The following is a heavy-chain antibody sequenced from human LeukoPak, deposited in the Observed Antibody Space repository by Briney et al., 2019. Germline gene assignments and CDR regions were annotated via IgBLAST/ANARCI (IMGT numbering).Heavy chain of an antibody. D-gene: IGHD1-26*01. J-gene: IGHJ4*02. Sequence: SETLSLTCTVSGDSISSYYWSWIRQPPGKGLEWIGYIFYSGSTNYNPSLKSRLTISVDTSKNQFSLKLSSVTAADTAVYYCARDTGSYSFDYWSQGTLVTVSS. CDR1: GDSISSYY. V-gene: IGHV4-59*01. CDR2: IFYSGST. CDR3: ARDTGSYSFDY.